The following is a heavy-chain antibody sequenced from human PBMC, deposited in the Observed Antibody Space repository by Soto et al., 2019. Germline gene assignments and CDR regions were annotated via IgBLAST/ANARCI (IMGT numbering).Heavy chain of an antibody. J-gene: IGHJ4*02. CDR3: AKDKTTGLFDS. CDR2: INHSGST. D-gene: IGHD1-7*01. Sequence: SETLSLTCAVYGGSFSGYYWTWIRQPPGTGLEWIGEINHSGSTNYNPSLKSRVTISVDTSKNQFSLKLTSVTAADTAVYYCAKDKTTGLFDSCAQGTLLPVS. CDR1: GGSFSGYY. V-gene: IGHV4-34*01.